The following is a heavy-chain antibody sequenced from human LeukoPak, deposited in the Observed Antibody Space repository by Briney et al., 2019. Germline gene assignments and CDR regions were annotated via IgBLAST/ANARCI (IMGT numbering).Heavy chain of an antibody. CDR3: ARLCSSSSCPLDL. J-gene: IGHJ3*01. D-gene: IGHD2-2*01. Sequence: SETLSLTCTVSGDSINTYYWSWIRPPPGRGRECIGYIYYTGSTNYNPSLKSRVTISVDTPKNQFALKLKSGPAADTAVYYCARLCSSSSCPLDLWGQGTMVTVSS. CDR2: IYYTGST. CDR1: GDSINTYY. V-gene: IGHV4-59*01.